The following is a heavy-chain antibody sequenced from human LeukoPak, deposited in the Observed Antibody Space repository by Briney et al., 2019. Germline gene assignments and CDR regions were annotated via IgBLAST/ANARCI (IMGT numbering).Heavy chain of an antibody. CDR1: GSSISSYY. CDR3: VRHRPGDGQAS. CDR2: IFYNGSP. Sequence: ASETLSLTCSVSGSSISSYYWSWIRQPPGKGLEWIGFIFYNGSPNYNPSLKSRVTISEDSSKNQVSLKLSTVTAADTAVYYCVRHRPGDGQASWGQGKLVTVSS. V-gene: IGHV4-59*08. J-gene: IGHJ5*02.